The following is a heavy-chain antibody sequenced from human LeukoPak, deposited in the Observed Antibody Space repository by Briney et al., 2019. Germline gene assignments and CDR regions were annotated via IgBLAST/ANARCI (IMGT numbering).Heavy chain of an antibody. D-gene: IGHD3-10*01. CDR3: AKDVKMFRGPMIMRHFDY. CDR1: GFTFTTYG. V-gene: IGHV3-30*18. J-gene: IGHJ4*02. Sequence: HPGRSLRLSCAASGFTFTTYGMHWVRQPPGKGLEWVALISFDGSEKYYAESVKGRFTISRDNSKNTLYLQMNSVRVEDTALYFCAKDVKMFRGPMIMRHFDYWGQGSLVTVSS. CDR2: ISFDGSEK.